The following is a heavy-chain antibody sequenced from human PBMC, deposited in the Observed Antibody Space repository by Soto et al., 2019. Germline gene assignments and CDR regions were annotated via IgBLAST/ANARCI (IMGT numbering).Heavy chain of an antibody. D-gene: IGHD3-22*01. Sequence: ASVKVSCKASGGTFSSYAISWVRQAPGQGLEWMGGIIPIFGTANYAQKFQGRVTITADESTSTAYMELSGLRSEDTAVYYCARDIGYYDSCGYYWGQGTLVTVSS. CDR1: GGTFSSYA. CDR3: ARDIGYYDSCGYY. CDR2: IIPIFGTA. V-gene: IGHV1-69*13. J-gene: IGHJ4*02.